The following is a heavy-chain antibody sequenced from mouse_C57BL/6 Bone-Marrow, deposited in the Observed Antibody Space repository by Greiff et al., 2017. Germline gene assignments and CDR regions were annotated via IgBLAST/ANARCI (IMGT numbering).Heavy chain of an antibody. V-gene: IGHV5-6*02. D-gene: IGHD2-1*01. J-gene: IGHJ4*01. CDR3: ARRGNPYAMDY. CDR1: GFTFSSYG. Sequence: EVMLVESGGDLVKPGGSLKLSCAASGFTFSSYGMSWVRQTPDKRLEWVATISSGGSYTYYPDSVKGRFTISRDNAKNTLYLQMSSLKSEDTAMYYCARRGNPYAMDYWGQGTSVTVSS. CDR2: ISSGGSYT.